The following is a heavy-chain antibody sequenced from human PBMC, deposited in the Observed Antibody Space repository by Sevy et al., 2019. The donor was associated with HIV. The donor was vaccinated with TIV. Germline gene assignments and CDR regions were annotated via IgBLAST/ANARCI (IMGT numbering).Heavy chain of an antibody. CDR3: TRGGVMTFYYYYGMDV. Sequence: GSLRLSCTASGFTFGDYAMSWVRQAPGKGLEWVGFIRSKAYGGTTEYAASVKGRFTISRDDSKSIAYLQMNSLKTEDTAVYYCTRGGVMTFYYYYGMDVWGQGTTVTVSS. CDR1: GFTFGDYA. V-gene: IGHV3-49*04. D-gene: IGHD1-26*01. CDR2: IRSKAYGGTT. J-gene: IGHJ6*02.